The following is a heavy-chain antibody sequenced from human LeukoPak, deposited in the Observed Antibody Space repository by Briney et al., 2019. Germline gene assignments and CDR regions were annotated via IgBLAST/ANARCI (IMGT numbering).Heavy chain of an antibody. CDR2: ISSSSSYI. J-gene: IGHJ3*02. CDR3: ARDTGLSGYCSGGSCPDAFDI. Sequence: GGSLRLSCAASGFTFSSYSMNWVRQAPGKGLEWVSSISSSSSYIYYADSVEGRFTISRDNAKNSLYLQMNSLRAEDTAVYYCARDTGLSGYCSGGSCPDAFDIWGQGTMVTVSS. V-gene: IGHV3-21*01. D-gene: IGHD2-15*01. CDR1: GFTFSSYS.